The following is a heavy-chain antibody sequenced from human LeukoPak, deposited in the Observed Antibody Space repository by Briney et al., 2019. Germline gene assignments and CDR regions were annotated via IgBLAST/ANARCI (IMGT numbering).Heavy chain of an antibody. V-gene: IGHV4-31*03. CDR3: ARALGYCSGGSCYKGGYYYYGMDV. CDR2: IYYSGST. J-gene: IGHJ6*04. Sequence: SETLSLTCTVSDGSVSSGGYYWSWIRQHPGKGLEWIGYIYYSGSTYYNPSLKSRVTISVDTSKNQFSLKLSSVTAADTAVYYCARALGYCSGGSCYKGGYYYYGMDVWGKGATVTVSS. CDR1: DGSVSSGGYY. D-gene: IGHD2-15*01.